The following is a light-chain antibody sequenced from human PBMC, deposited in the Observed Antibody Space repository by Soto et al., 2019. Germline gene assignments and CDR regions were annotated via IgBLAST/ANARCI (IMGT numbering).Light chain of an antibody. Sequence: EIVVTQSPGTLSLSRGERATLSCRASQSVSSSHLAWYQQKPGQAPRLLIYSASSRATGIPDRITGSGSGTDFTLTISRLEPEDFAVHYCQHYGSTPWTFGQGTKVDIK. CDR1: QSVSSSH. V-gene: IGKV3-20*01. CDR2: SAS. J-gene: IGKJ1*01. CDR3: QHYGSTPWT.